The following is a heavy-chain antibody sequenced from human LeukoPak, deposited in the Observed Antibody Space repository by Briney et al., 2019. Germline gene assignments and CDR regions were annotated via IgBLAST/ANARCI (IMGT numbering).Heavy chain of an antibody. V-gene: IGHV1-2*02. J-gene: IGHJ5*02. CDR2: INPNSGGT. Sequence: ASVKVSCKASGYTFTGYYMHWVRQAPGQGLEWRGWINPNSGGTNYAQKFQGRVTMTRDTSISTAYMELSRLRSDDTAVYYCARLAAAGTVDGFDPWGQGTLVTVSS. CDR1: GYTFTGYY. CDR3: ARLAAAGTVDGFDP. D-gene: IGHD6-13*01.